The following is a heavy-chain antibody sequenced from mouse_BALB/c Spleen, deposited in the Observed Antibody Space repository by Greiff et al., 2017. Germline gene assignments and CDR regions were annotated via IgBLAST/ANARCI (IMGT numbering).Heavy chain of an antibody. CDR1: GFNIKDYY. CDR2: IDPENGDT. V-gene: IGHV14-4*02. Sequence: EVKLMESGAELVRSGASVKLSCTASGFNIKDYYMHWVKQRPEQGLEWIGWIDPENGDTEYAPKFQGKATMTADTSSNTAYLQLSSLTSEDTAVYYCNYYGSSWWFAYWGQGTLVTVSA. J-gene: IGHJ3*01. D-gene: IGHD1-1*01. CDR3: NYYGSSWWFAY.